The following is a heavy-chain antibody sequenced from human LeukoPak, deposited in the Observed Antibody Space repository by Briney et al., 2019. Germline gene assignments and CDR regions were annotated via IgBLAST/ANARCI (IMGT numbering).Heavy chain of an antibody. D-gene: IGHD4-17*01. V-gene: IGHV3-21*01. Sequence: GPSLGLSSGPSGFTFRSYTMNWVRQAPAQGLEWVSSISYSSSNTHYADSVKGRFAISRDNAKNSLFLQMNSLRADDTAVYYCVNGDYRESWGQGTLVTVSS. CDR1: GFTFRSYT. J-gene: IGHJ5*02. CDR2: ISYSSSNT. CDR3: VNGDYRES.